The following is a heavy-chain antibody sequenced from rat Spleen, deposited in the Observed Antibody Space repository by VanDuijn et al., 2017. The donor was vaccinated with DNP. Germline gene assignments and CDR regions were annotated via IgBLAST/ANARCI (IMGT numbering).Heavy chain of an antibody. Sequence: EVQLVESGGGLVQPGRSLKLSCAGSGFTFSDYNMVWVRQAPKKGLEWVASIIYAGTNTYYGDSVKGRFTISRDNAKSTLYLQMDSLRSEDTATYYCARGSAPFDYWGQGVMVTVSS. D-gene: IGHD1-11*01. CDR1: GFTFSDYN. J-gene: IGHJ2*01. CDR2: IIYAGTNT. CDR3: ARGSAPFDY. V-gene: IGHV5S10*01.